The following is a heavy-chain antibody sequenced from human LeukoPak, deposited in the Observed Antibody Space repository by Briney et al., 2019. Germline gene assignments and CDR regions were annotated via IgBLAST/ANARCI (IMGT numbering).Heavy chain of an antibody. CDR3: ARLPPYSSTFDV. CDR1: GGSINRSSYY. J-gene: IGHJ3*01. CDR2: MHPSEST. Sequence: NPSETLSLTCTVSGGSINRSSYYWAWIRQPPGKGMEWIGSMHPSESTYYNPSLRSRVTISVDTSKNQFSLSLTSVTAADRAVYYCARLPPYSSTFDVWGQGTMVSVSS. D-gene: IGHD2-21*01. V-gene: IGHV4-39*01.